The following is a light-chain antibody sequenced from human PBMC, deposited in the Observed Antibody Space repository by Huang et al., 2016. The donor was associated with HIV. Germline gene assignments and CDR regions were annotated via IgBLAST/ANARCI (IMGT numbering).Light chain of an antibody. Sequence: EVVMMQSPASLSVSPGERATLSCRASQSVSSDLAWYQQKPGQAPRLLIYGASTSATGIPARFSGSGSGTEFTLTISGLQSEDSAIYYCQQYNKWPPKTFGQGTKVEIK. CDR3: QQYNKWPPKT. CDR2: GAS. J-gene: IGKJ1*01. V-gene: IGKV3-15*01. CDR1: QSVSSD.